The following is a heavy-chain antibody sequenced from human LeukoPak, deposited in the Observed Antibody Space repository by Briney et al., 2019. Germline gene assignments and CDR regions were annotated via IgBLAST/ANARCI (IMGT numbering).Heavy chain of an antibody. D-gene: IGHD6-13*01. V-gene: IGHV4-39*07. Sequence: KPSETLSLTCTVSGGSISSSSYYWGWIRQPPGKGLEWIGSIYYSGSTYYNPSLKSRVTISVDTSKNQFSLKLSSVTAADTAVYYCARTPAAAGWLGNWFDPWGQGTLVTVSS. CDR3: ARTPAAAGWLGNWFDP. CDR1: GGSISSSSYY. CDR2: IYYSGST. J-gene: IGHJ5*02.